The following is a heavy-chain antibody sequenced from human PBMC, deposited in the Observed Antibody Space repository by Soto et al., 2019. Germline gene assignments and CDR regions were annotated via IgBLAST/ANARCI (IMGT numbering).Heavy chain of an antibody. J-gene: IGHJ6*02. V-gene: IGHV3-73*01. Sequence: GGFLRLSCAASGFTFSGSAMHWVRQASGKGLEWVGRIRSKANSYATAYAASVKGRFTISRDDSKNTAYLQMNSLKTEDTAVYYCTRPYYDSSGYYYTAPYGMDVWGQGXTVTVS. CDR1: GFTFSGSA. CDR3: TRPYYDSSGYYYTAPYGMDV. D-gene: IGHD3-22*01. CDR2: IRSKANSYAT.